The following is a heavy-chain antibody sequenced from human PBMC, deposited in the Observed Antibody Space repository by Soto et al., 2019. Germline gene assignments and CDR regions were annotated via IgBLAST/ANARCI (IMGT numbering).Heavy chain of an antibody. CDR3: ARDGNSGSYYGREDQYDPFDY. CDR2: IKQDGSEK. CDR1: GFPFSIYW. J-gene: IGHJ4*02. Sequence: GGSLRLSCAASGFPFSIYWMSLVRQSPGKGLEWVANIKQDGSEKYYVDSVKGRFTISRDNAKNSLYLQMNSMRAEDTAVYYCARDGNSGSYYGREDQYDPFDYWGQGTLVTVSS. V-gene: IGHV3-7*01. D-gene: IGHD1-26*01.